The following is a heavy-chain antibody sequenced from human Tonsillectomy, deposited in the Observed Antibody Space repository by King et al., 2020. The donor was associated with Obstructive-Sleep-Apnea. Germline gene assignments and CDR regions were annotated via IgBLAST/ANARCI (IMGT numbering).Heavy chain of an antibody. CDR2: IYYSGNT. D-gene: IGHD3-22*01. CDR1: GYSISSSHW. CDR3: ASYDSAGYYPCH. Sequence: VQLQESGPGLVKPSDTLSLTCAVSGYSISSSHWWGWIRQPPGKGLEWIGYIYYSGNTFYNPSLKSRVTMSVDASKNQFSLKLSSLTSVDTAIYFCASYDSAGYYPCHWGQGTLVTVSS. J-gene: IGHJ4*02. V-gene: IGHV4-28*01.